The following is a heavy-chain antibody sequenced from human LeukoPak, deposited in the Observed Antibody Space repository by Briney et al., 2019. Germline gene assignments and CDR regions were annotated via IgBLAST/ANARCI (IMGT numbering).Heavy chain of an antibody. CDR1: GGSISSGSYY. Sequence: SETLSLTCTVSGGSISSGSYYWGWIRQPPGKGLEWIGSIYYSGSTYYNPSLKSRVTISVDTSKNQFSLKLSSVTAADTAVYYCASYDSSQYYFDYWGQGTLVTVSS. D-gene: IGHD3-22*01. J-gene: IGHJ4*02. V-gene: IGHV4-39*01. CDR2: IYYSGST. CDR3: ASYDSSQYYFDY.